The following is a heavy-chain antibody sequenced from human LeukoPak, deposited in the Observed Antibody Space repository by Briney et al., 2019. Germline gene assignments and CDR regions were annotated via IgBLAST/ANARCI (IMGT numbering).Heavy chain of an antibody. CDR1: GFTLSSYW. D-gene: IGHD1-26*01. Sequence: GGSLRLSCAASGFTLSSYWMHWVRQVPGKGLEWVSTISGGGGSTYYADSVKGRFTISRDNSKNTLYLQVNSLRAEDTAVYYCAKGGKWDVTPFDYWGQGTLVTVSS. CDR3: AKGGKWDVTPFDY. V-gene: IGHV3-23*01. J-gene: IGHJ4*02. CDR2: ISGGGGST.